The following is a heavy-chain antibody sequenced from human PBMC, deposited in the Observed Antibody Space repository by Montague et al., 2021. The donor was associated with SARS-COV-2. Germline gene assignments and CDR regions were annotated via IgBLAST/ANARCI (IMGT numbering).Heavy chain of an antibody. Sequence: TLSLTCTVSGGSISSGSYYWSWIRQPAGKGLEWIGRIYTSGSTNYKPSLKSRVTISVDTSKNQFSLKLSSVTAADTAVYYCARDGGIGDSGSNTWSYYYYGMDGWGQGTTVTVSS. CDR3: ARDGGIGDSGSNTWSYYYYGMDG. CDR1: GGSISSGSYY. V-gene: IGHV4-61*02. D-gene: IGHD3-22*01. CDR2: IYTSGST. J-gene: IGHJ6*02.